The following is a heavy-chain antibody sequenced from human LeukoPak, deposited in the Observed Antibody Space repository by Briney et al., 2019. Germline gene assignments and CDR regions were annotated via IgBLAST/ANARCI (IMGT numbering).Heavy chain of an antibody. Sequence: PGGSLRLSCAASGFTFDDYAMHWVRQTPGKGLEWVSGIHWNSGSIAYADSVKGRFTISRDNAKNSLYLQMNSLRAEDTALYYCAKGAISSGWPNNWFDPWGQGTLVTVSS. J-gene: IGHJ5*02. D-gene: IGHD6-19*01. CDR3: AKGAISSGWPNNWFDP. CDR2: IHWNSGSI. CDR1: GFTFDDYA. V-gene: IGHV3-9*01.